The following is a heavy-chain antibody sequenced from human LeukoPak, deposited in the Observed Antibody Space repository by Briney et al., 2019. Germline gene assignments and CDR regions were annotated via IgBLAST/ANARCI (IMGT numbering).Heavy chain of an antibody. V-gene: IGHV1-18*01. CDR3: ARWGLVAPGTYYYYYMDV. J-gene: IGHJ6*03. CDR1: GYTFTNYG. D-gene: IGHD2-2*01. Sequence: ASVKVSCKASGYTFTNYGVSWVRQAPGQGLEWMGWINAYNGDTHYAQNLQGRLTMTTDTSTSMAFMELRSLRPDDTAVYFCARWGLVAPGTYYYYYMDVWGRGTTVTVS. CDR2: INAYNGDT.